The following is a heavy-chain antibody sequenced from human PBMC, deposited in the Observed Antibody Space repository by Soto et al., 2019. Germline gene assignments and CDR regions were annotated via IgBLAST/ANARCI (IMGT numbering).Heavy chain of an antibody. J-gene: IGHJ6*02. V-gene: IGHV1-69*13. CDR3: ARSITGTVSYYYGMDV. Sequence: GASVKVSCKASGYTFTSYGISWVRQAPGQGLEWMGGIIPIFGTANYAQKFQGRVTITADESTSTAYMELSSLRSEDTAVYYCARSITGTVSYYYGMDVWGQGTTVTVSS. D-gene: IGHD1-20*01. CDR1: GYTFTSYG. CDR2: IIPIFGTA.